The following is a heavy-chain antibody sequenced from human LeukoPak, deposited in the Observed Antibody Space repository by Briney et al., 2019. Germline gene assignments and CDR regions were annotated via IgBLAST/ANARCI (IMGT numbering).Heavy chain of an antibody. CDR3: ARLGSYFDY. V-gene: IGHV4-59*01. D-gene: IGHD1-26*01. CDR2: VYYTGNT. CDR1: GGSINYYY. Sequence: SETLSLTCTVSGGSINYYYWSWIWQPLGKGLEWIGYVYYTGNTNYNPSLKSRVTMSVDTSKNQFSLKLSSVTAADTAIYYCARLGSYFDYWGQGTLVTVSS. J-gene: IGHJ4*01.